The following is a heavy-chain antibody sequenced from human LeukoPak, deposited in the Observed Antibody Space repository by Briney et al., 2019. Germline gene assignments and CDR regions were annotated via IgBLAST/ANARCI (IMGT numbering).Heavy chain of an antibody. CDR3: ARFLRNRGSDY. J-gene: IGHJ4*02. D-gene: IGHD2/OR15-2a*01. V-gene: IGHV4-39*01. CDR1: GGSISSSSYY. Sequence: PSETLSLTCTVSGGSISSSSYYWGWIRQPPGKGLEWIGSIYYSGSTYYNPSLKSRVTISVDTSKNQFSLKLSSVTAADTAVYYCARFLRNRGSDYWGQGTLVSVSS. CDR2: IYYSGST.